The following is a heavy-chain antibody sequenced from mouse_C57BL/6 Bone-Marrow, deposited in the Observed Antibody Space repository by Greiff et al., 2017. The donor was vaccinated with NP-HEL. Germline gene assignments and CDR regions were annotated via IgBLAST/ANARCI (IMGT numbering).Heavy chain of an antibody. CDR1: GYSFTGYF. CDR2: INPYNGDT. Sequence: VQLQQSGPELVKPGDSVKISCKASGYSFTGYFMNWVMQSHGKSLEWIGRINPYNGDTFYNQKFKGKATLTVDKSSSTAHMELLSLTSEDSAVYYCARYDGIAYWGQGTLVTVSA. J-gene: IGHJ3*01. CDR3: ARYDGIAY. D-gene: IGHD2-3*01. V-gene: IGHV1-20*01.